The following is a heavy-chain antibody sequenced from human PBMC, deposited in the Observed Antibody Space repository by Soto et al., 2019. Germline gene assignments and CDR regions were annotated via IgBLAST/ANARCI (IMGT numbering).Heavy chain of an antibody. CDR2: ISSGSKTI. J-gene: IGHJ4*02. CDR3: TREDILGARSFDY. D-gene: IGHD1-26*01. CDR1: GFTFSSYS. Sequence: GGSLRLSCAASGFTFSSYSVNWVRQAPGKGLEWVSYISSGSKTIYYADSVKGRFTVSRDNAKNSQYLQMNSLRDEDTAVYYCTREDILGARSFDYWGQGALVTVSS. V-gene: IGHV3-48*02.